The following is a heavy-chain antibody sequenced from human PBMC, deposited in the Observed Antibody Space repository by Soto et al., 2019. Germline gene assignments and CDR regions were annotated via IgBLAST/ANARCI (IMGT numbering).Heavy chain of an antibody. CDR1: GGSVRSSLYY. J-gene: IGHJ4*02. CDR3: ARRVMGNIWYFDY. CDR2: IFYRWNT. Sequence: SETLSLTCTVSGGSVRSSLYYWGGLRQPPGKGLEWIGNIFYRWNTYHNPSLKSRVTISVDTSKNQFSLRLSSVTAADTAVYYCARRVMGNIWYFDYWGQGTLVTVSS. D-gene: IGHD2-8*01. V-gene: IGHV4-39*01.